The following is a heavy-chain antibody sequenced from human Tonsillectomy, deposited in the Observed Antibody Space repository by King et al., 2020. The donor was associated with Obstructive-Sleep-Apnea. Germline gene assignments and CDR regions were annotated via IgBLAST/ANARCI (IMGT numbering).Heavy chain of an antibody. D-gene: IGHD2-2*01. V-gene: IGHV4-34*01. CDR3: ARIKGYCSSTSCYYYYYYGMDV. J-gene: IGHJ6*02. CDR2: INHSGST. CDR1: GGSFSGYY. Sequence: VQLQQWGAGLLKPSETLSLTCAVYGGSFSGYYWSWIRQPPGKGLECIGEINHSGSTNYNPSLKSRVTISVDTSKNQFSLKLRSVTAADTAVYYCARIKGYCSSTSCYYYYYYGMDVWGQGTTVTVSS.